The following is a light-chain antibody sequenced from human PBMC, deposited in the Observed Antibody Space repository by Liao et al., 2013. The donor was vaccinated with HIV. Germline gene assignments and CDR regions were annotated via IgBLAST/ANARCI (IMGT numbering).Light chain of an antibody. CDR2: EDS. CDR1: KLGQKY. V-gene: IGLV3-1*01. Sequence: SLELTQPPSVSVSAGQTATITCSGEKLGQKYAFWYQQKAGHSPVEVIFEDSKRPSGIPERFSGSNSGNTATLTISGTQAMDEADYYCQAWDSSTAVFGTGTKVTVL. J-gene: IGLJ1*01. CDR3: QAWDSSTAV.